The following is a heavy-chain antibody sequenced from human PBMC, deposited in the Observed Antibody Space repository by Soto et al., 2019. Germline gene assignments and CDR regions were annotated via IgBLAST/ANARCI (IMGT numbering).Heavy chain of an antibody. CDR1: GDTFSNFW. CDR2: MNPDGRWI. D-gene: IGHD3-3*01. J-gene: IGHJ4*02. Sequence: DVQLVESGGGLVQPGGSLRLSCTVSGDTFSNFWMHWIRQPPGGGLVWVPRMNPDGRWIGYADSVTGRFTISRDNTRNTVYLQMNGLRVEDTGVYYCATPGRRDRYDFDSWGQGTLVTVSS. CDR3: ATPGRRDRYDFDS. V-gene: IGHV3-74*01.